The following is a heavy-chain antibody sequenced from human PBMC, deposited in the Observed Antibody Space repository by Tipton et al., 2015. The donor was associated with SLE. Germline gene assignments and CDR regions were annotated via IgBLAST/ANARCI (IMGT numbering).Heavy chain of an antibody. V-gene: IGHV4-31*03. CDR3: ARCSTRHYYYYYMDV. J-gene: IGHJ6*03. CDR1: GGSISSYY. CDR2: IYYSGST. D-gene: IGHD2-2*01. Sequence: TLSLTCTVSGGSISSYYWSWIRQHPGKGLEWIGYIYYSGSTYYNPSLKSRVTISVDTSKNQFSLKLSSVTAADTAVYYCARCSTRHYYYYYMDVWGKGTTVTVSS.